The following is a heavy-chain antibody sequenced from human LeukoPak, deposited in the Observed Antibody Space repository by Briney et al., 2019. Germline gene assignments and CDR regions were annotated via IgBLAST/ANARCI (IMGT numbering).Heavy chain of an antibody. J-gene: IGHJ4*02. V-gene: IGHV4-59*01. CDR3: ARSLPSSGWFDY. Sequence: SETLSLTCSVSGGSIRSYYWNWIRQPPGKGLEWIGYIYYSGSTNYNPSLKSRVTISVDTSKNQFSLKLSSVTAADTAVYYCARSLPSSGWFDYWGQGTLVTVSS. CDR1: GGSIRSYY. D-gene: IGHD3-22*01. CDR2: IYYSGST.